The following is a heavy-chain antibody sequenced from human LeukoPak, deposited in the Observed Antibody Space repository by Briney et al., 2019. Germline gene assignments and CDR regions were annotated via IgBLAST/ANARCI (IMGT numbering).Heavy chain of an antibody. CDR3: GRHSHDGHFDY. Sequence: SETLFLTCTFPVGPISSYYCSSIRQPPGKGLEWIGYIYYSGSTNYNPSLKSRVTISVDTSKNQFSLKLSSVTAADTAVYYCGRHSHDGHFDYWGQGTLVTVSS. CDR1: VGPISSYY. CDR2: IYYSGST. J-gene: IGHJ4*02. V-gene: IGHV4-59*08. D-gene: IGHD5-24*01.